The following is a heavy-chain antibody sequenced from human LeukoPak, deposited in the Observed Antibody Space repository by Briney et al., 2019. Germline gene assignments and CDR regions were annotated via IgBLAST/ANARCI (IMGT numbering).Heavy chain of an antibody. V-gene: IGHV4-34*01. Sequence: SETLSLTYTVYGGSFSGYYWTWIRQPPGKGLEWIGEIDHSGSTNYIPSLKTRVTISLDTSKNQFSLKLSSVTAADTAVYYCARYGPYENTGHYSFGYWGQGTLVTVSS. J-gene: IGHJ4*02. D-gene: IGHD3-9*01. CDR1: GGSFSGYY. CDR3: ARYGPYENTGHYSFGY. CDR2: IDHSGST.